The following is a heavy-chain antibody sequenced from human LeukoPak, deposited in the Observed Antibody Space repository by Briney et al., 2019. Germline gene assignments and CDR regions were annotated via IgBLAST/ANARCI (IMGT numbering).Heavy chain of an antibody. CDR2: IHYSGTT. CDR1: GGSISTYY. Sequence: SETLSLTCTVSGGSISTYYWSWVRQPPGKGLEWIGYIHYSGTTNYNPSLKNRVTISLDTSKNQFSLNLSSVTAADTAVYYCARMGGYSGYATHWGQGTLVTVSS. J-gene: IGHJ4*02. D-gene: IGHD5-12*01. CDR3: ARMGGYSGYATH. V-gene: IGHV4-59*08.